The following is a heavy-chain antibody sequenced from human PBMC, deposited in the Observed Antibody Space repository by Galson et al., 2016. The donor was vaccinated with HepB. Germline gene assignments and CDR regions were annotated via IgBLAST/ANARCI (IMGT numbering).Heavy chain of an antibody. J-gene: IGHJ6*03. CDR2: VSTNNGNT. Sequence: SVKVSCKASGYSFTTNDIIWVRQAPGQGLEWMGWVSTNNGNTNYAQRFQGRVSMTIDTSTSIAYMELRSLRSDDTAVYYCARVIKSPGGEENYALWSGSYVDFYNYHMDVWGKGTTVTVSS. CDR3: ARVIKSPGGEENYALWSGSYVDFYNYHMDV. V-gene: IGHV1-18*04. CDR1: GYSFTTND. D-gene: IGHD3-3*01.